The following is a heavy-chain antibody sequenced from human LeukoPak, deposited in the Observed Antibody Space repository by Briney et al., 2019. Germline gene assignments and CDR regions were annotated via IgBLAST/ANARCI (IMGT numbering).Heavy chain of an antibody. V-gene: IGHV3-21*01. CDR2: ISSSSRYI. Sequence: GGSLRLSCAASGFTFSSYSMNWVRQAPGKGLEWVSSISSSSRYIYYADSVKGRFTISRDNAKNSLYLQMNSLRAEDTAVYYCARDPIIVGATSDWFDPWGQGTLVTVSS. J-gene: IGHJ5*02. CDR3: ARDPIIVGATSDWFDP. D-gene: IGHD1-26*01. CDR1: GFTFSSYS.